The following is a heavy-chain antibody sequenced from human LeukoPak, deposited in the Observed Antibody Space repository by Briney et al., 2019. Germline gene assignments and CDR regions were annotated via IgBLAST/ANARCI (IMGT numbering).Heavy chain of an antibody. CDR2: ISGSGGST. D-gene: IGHD1-1*01. V-gene: IGHV3-23*01. CDR1: GFTFSSYA. J-gene: IGHJ6*03. CDR3: AKRQRTTGTTYYYYYYMDV. Sequence: GGSLRLSCAASGFTFSSYAMSWVRQAPGKGLEWVSAISGSGGSTYYADSVKGRFTISRDNSKYTLYLQMNSLRAEDTAVYYCAKRQRTTGTTYYYYYYMDVWGKGTTVTVSS.